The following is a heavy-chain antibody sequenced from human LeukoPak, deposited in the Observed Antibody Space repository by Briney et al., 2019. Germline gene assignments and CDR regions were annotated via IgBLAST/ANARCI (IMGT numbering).Heavy chain of an antibody. V-gene: IGHV3-74*01. D-gene: IGHD5-24*01. J-gene: IGHJ4*02. CDR1: GFTFSNSY. CDR2: IDNDGST. CDR3: ARDLNYNFDF. Sequence: GGSLKLSCAASGFTFSNSYMHWVSQAPGKGLVWVSRIDNDGSTSYADSVKGRFTISRDNAKNTLYLQMNSLRAEDTALYYCARDLNYNFDFWGQGTLVTVSS.